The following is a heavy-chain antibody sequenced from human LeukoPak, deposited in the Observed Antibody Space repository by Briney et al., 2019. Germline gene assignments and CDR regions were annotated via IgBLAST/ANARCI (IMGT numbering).Heavy chain of an antibody. Sequence: SETLSLTCTVSGGSISSYYWSWIRQPAGKGLEWIGEINHSGSTNYNPSLKSRVTISVDTSKNQFSLKLSSVTAADTAVYYCARTTGTYYYYMDVWGKGTTVTVSS. CDR3: ARTTGTYYYYMDV. D-gene: IGHD1-1*01. CDR2: INHSGST. J-gene: IGHJ6*03. CDR1: GGSISSYY. V-gene: IGHV4-34*01.